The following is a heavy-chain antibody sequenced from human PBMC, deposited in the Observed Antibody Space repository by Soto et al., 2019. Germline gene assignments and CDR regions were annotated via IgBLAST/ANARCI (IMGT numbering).Heavy chain of an antibody. D-gene: IGHD3-3*02. CDR3: ARDAETLGPRANDALDI. J-gene: IGHJ3*02. CDR2: INAGSGNT. V-gene: IGHV1-3*01. Sequence: QAQLVQSGAEMNKPGASVKVPCKATGYTFSAYTMNWVRQAPGQSREWMGWINAGSGNTKYSQNFQGRVSITRDTSASTVYMELTGLTSEDTAVYYCARDAETLGPRANDALDIWGQGTMVTVSS. CDR1: GYTFSAYT.